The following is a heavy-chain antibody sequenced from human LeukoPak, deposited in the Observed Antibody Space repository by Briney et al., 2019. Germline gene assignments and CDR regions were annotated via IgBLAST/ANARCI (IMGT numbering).Heavy chain of an antibody. J-gene: IGHJ3*01. D-gene: IGHD3-10*01. V-gene: IGHV4-4*07. CDR2: IYTSGST. Sequence: SETLSLTCTVSGGSISSYYWSWIRQPAGKGLEWIGRIYTSGSTNYNPSLESRVTISVDTSKTQFSLTVTSVTAADTAVYYCARHMSVSYDAFDLWGRGTTVTVSS. CDR3: ARHMSVSYDAFDL. CDR1: GGSISSYY.